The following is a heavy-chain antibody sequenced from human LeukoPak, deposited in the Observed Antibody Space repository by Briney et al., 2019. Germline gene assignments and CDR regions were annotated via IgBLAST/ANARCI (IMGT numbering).Heavy chain of an antibody. CDR2: IYRGGGT. D-gene: IGHD3-10*01. J-gene: IGHJ4*02. CDR1: GFTVSSNY. V-gene: IGHV3-53*01. Sequence: SGGSLRLSCVVCGFTVSSNYMSWVRQAPGKGLEWVSDIYRGGGTYYADSVKGRFTISRDDSKNTLYFQMNSLRAEDTAVYYCARASWRVGLRGLITNFFDYWGQGTLVTVSS. CDR3: ARASWRVGLRGLITNFFDY.